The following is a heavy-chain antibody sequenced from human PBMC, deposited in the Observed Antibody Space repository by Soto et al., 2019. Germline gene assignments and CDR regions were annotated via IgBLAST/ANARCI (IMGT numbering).Heavy chain of an antibody. D-gene: IGHD4-17*01. Sequence: VQLVHSGAEVKKPGASVKVSCKASGYSFTTSYMHWVRQAPGQGLEWMGIINANGGTTNYAQKFQGRVTMTRDTSTSTVYMELSSLRSDDTAVYFCARGLYGDEIDPWGQGTLVTVSS. CDR3: ARGLYGDEIDP. J-gene: IGHJ5*02. CDR1: GYSFTTSY. CDR2: INANGGTT. V-gene: IGHV1-46*03.